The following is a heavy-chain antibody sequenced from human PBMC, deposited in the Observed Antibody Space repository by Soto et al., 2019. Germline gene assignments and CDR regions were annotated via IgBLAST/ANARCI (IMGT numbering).Heavy chain of an antibody. Sequence: PGGSLRLSCAASGFTFSSYAMSWLRQAPGRGLEWLSTLSDSGANTYYADSVKGRFTISRDNSRNTLYVHTNSLSAEDTAVYYCAKFHGSGTYYNFPDYWGQGTLVTVSS. CDR2: LSDSGANT. J-gene: IGHJ4*02. D-gene: IGHD3-10*01. CDR1: GFTFSSYA. CDR3: AKFHGSGTYYNFPDY. V-gene: IGHV3-23*01.